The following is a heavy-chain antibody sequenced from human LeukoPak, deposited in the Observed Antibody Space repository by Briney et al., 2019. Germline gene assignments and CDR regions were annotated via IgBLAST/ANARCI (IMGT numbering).Heavy chain of an antibody. D-gene: IGHD2-2*01. CDR1: GGTFSSYA. CDR2: IIPIFGIA. V-gene: IGHV1-69*04. J-gene: IGHJ5*02. CDR3: ARGEIVVVPAAYAWFDP. Sequence: SVKVSCKASGGTFSSYAISWVRQAPGQGLEWMGRIIPIFGIANYAQKFQGRVTITADKSTSTAYTELSSLRSEDTAVYYCARGEIVVVPAAYAWFDPWGQGTLVTVSS.